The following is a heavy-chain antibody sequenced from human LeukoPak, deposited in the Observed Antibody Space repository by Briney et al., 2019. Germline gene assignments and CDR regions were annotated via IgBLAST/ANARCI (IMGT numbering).Heavy chain of an antibody. Sequence: GGSLRLSCAASGFTVSGDYMSWVRQAPGKGLEWVSVIYSGGSTYYADSVKGRFTISRDNSKNTLYLQMNSLRAEDTAVYYCARRAGAYSHPYDYWGQGTLVTVSS. V-gene: IGHV3-53*01. CDR2: IYSGGST. J-gene: IGHJ4*02. CDR3: ARRAGAYSHPYDY. CDR1: GFTVSGDY. D-gene: IGHD4/OR15-4a*01.